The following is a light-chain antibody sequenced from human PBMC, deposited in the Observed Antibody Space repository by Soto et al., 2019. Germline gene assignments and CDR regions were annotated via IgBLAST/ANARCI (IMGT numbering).Light chain of an antibody. CDR1: QSISSY. V-gene: IGKV1-39*01. Sequence: IRMTHSPSSLSASVGDSLAITCVSSQSISSYLNWYQQKPGKAPKLLISAASILKSGVPSRFSGSGSGTDFTLTISNLQPEDFAGYYCQQTYSSPITFGQGTRLAIK. CDR2: AAS. J-gene: IGKJ5*01. CDR3: QQTYSSPIT.